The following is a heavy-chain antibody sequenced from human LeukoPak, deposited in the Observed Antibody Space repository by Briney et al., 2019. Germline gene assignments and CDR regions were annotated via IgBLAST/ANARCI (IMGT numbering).Heavy chain of an antibody. D-gene: IGHD6-13*01. J-gene: IGHJ4*02. CDR1: GVSMRNYF. CDR3: ARSYTSTWRSPFNY. V-gene: IGHV4-59*13. Sequence: SETLSLTCTVSGVSMRNYFWSWIRQPPGKGLEWIGYIYYSGSTKYNPSLKSRVTMSVDSSKNQFSLTLSSVTAADTAVYYCARSYTSTWRSPFNYWGQGALVTVSS. CDR2: IYYSGST.